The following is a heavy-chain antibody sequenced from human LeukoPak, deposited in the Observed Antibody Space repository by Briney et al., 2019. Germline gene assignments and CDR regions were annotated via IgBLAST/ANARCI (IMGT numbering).Heavy chain of an antibody. J-gene: IGHJ4*02. CDR2: ISHDGSNK. D-gene: IGHD3-16*01. CDR3: AKVRWGSDNALDS. CDR1: GFPFSDYG. Sequence: GGSLRLSCAASGFPFSDYGMYWVRQAPGKGLEWLAVISHDGSNKHYADSVKGRITISRDNSMNTLYLQMNGLTAEDTAVYYCAKVRWGSDNALDSWGQGTLVTGSS. V-gene: IGHV3-30*18.